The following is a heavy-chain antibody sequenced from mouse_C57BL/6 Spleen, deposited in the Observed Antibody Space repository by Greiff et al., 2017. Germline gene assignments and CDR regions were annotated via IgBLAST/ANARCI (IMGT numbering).Heavy chain of an antibody. J-gene: IGHJ4*01. CDR1: GYSFTGYY. V-gene: IGHV1-42*01. Sequence: VQLKESGPELVKPGASVKISCKASGYSFTGYYMNWVKQSPEKSLEWIGEINPSTGGTTYKQKFKAKATLTVDKSSSTAYMQLKSLTSEDSAVYYCARKGMVTTFDYWGQGTSVTVSS. CDR2: INPSTGGT. D-gene: IGHD2-2*01. CDR3: ARKGMVTTFDY.